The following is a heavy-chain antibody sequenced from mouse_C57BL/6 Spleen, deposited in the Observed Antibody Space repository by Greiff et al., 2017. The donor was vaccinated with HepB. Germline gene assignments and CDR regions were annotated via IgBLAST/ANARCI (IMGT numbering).Heavy chain of an antibody. CDR2: ISSGSSTI. J-gene: IGHJ3*01. Sequence: EVQLQESGGGLVKPGGSLKLSCAASGFTFSDYGMHWVRQAPEKGLEWVAYISSGSSTIYYADTVKGRFTISRDNAKNTLFLQMTSLRSEDTAMYYCAGGDGPLAYWGQGTLVTVSA. D-gene: IGHD2-3*01. CDR1: GFTFSDYG. V-gene: IGHV5-17*01. CDR3: AGGDGPLAY.